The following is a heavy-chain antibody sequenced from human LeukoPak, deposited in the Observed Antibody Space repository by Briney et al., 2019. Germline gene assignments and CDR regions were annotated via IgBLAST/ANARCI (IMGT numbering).Heavy chain of an antibody. J-gene: IGHJ4*02. V-gene: IGHV4-39*07. D-gene: IGHD5-12*01. CDR1: GGSISSSSYY. CDR3: ATYSGYDLDY. Sequence: PSETLSLTCTVSGGSISSSSYYWGWIRQPPGKGLEWIGSIYYSGSTYYNPSLKSRVTISVDTSKNQFSLKLSSVTAADTAVYYCATYSGYDLDYWGQGTLVTVSS. CDR2: IYYSGST.